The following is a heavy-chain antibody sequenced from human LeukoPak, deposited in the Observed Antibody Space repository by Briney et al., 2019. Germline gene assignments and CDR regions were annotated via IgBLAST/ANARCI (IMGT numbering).Heavy chain of an antibody. CDR1: GFTFRSFW. Sequence: GGSLRLSCAASGFTFRSFWMSRVRQAPGKGLEWVANIKEDGSEIHFVDSMKGRFTISRDNAKNSLYLQMNSLRAEDTAVYYCARVVGGDLDVWGQGTTVTVSS. V-gene: IGHV3-7*01. J-gene: IGHJ6*02. CDR3: ARVVGGDLDV. D-gene: IGHD2-15*01. CDR2: IKEDGSEI.